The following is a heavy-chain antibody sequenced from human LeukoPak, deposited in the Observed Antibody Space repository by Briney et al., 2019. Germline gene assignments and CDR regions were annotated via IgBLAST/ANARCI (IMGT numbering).Heavy chain of an antibody. CDR1: ASTFSSNA. J-gene: IGHJ4*02. D-gene: IGHD6-19*01. Sequence: PRGCPRLSLSASASTFSSNAMCWVRQPPGKGLGWVSSISGSGGSTYYADSVKGRFTISRDNSKNTLYLQINSLRADDTALYYCASRGRYHFDYWGQGTLVTVSS. CDR3: ASRGRYHFDY. V-gene: IGHV3-23*01. CDR2: ISGSGGST.